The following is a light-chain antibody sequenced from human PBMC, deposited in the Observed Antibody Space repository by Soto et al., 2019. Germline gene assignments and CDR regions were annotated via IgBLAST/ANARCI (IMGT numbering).Light chain of an antibody. V-gene: IGLV2-14*01. CDR3: STYSCITAYL. CDR1: SSDVGGYDY. Sequence: QSALTQPASVSGSPGHSITISCTGTSSDVGGYDYVSWYQLHPGKSPKLMVFEVSNRPSGVSYRFSGSKSGNTASLTISWLQAEDEADYFCSTYSCITAYLFGNVTKLTVL. CDR2: EVS. J-gene: IGLJ1*01.